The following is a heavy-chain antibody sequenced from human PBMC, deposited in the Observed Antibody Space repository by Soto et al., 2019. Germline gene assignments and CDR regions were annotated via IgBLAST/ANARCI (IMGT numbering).Heavy chain of an antibody. Sequence: GASVKVSCKASGGTFSSYAISWVRQAPGQGLEWMGWISGNDGAAHYAPNFQGRVTMTTDTSTSTAYMELRSLRSDDTAVYYCAKDQDFQVDYWGQGTLVTVSS. J-gene: IGHJ4*02. CDR1: GGTFSSYA. V-gene: IGHV1-18*01. D-gene: IGHD2-15*01. CDR3: AKDQDFQVDY. CDR2: ISGNDGAA.